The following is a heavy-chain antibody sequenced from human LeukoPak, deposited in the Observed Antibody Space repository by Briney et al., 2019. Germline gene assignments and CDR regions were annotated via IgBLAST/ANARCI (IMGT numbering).Heavy chain of an antibody. CDR3: ARDTVGSGWYYYYYYGMDV. D-gene: IGHD6-19*01. CDR1: GFTFSSYW. CDR2: IKQDGSEK. Sequence: GGSLRLSCAASGFTFSSYWMSWVRQAPGKGLEWVANIKQDGSEKYYVDSVKGRFTISRDNAKNSLYLQMNSLRAEDTAVYYCARDTVGSGWYYYYYYGMDVWGQGTTVTVSS. V-gene: IGHV3-7*01. J-gene: IGHJ6*02.